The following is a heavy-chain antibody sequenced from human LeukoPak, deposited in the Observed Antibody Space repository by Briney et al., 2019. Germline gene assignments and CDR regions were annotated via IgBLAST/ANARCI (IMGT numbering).Heavy chain of an antibody. CDR2: IYYSGGT. CDR1: GGSISSYH. V-gene: IGHV4-59*08. D-gene: IGHD1-26*01. J-gene: IGHJ4*02. Sequence: PSETLSLICSVSGGSISSYHWSWIRQPPGKGLEWIGYIYYSGGTNYNPSLKSRVTISVDTSKNQFSLKLSSVTAADTAVYYCARLGFSNSGSYLAPSDYWGQGTLVTVSS. CDR3: ARLGFSNSGSYLAPSDY.